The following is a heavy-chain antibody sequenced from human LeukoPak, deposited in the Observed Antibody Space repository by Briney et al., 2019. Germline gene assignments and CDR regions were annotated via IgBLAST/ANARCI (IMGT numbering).Heavy chain of an antibody. CDR1: GGTFSSYA. J-gene: IGHJ6*03. V-gene: IGHV1-69*05. CDR3: ASFLGYCSGGSCYTRGYYYYMDV. CDR2: IIPIFGTA. D-gene: IGHD2-15*01. Sequence: SVKVSCKASGGTFSSYAISWVRQAPGQGLEWMGGIIPIFGTASYAQKFQGRVTITTDESTSTAYMELSSLRSEDTAVYYCASFLGYCSGGSCYTRGYYYYMDVWGKGTTVTVSS.